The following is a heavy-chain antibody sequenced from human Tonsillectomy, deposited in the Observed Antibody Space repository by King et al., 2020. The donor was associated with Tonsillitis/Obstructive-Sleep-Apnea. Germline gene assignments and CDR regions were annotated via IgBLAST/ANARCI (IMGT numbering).Heavy chain of an antibody. V-gene: IGHV4-39*01. Sequence: QLQLQESGPGLVKPSETLSLTCTVSGSSVSSSDYYWGWIRQPPGKGLEWIGTIYYDGTTYYNPPLKSRVTISVAPSKNQFSLNLNSVTAADTAVYYCARHSRDSSWGDYFYYMDVWGKGTTVTVSS. D-gene: IGHD6-6*01. J-gene: IGHJ6*03. CDR1: GSSVSSSDYY. CDR3: ARHSRDSSWGDYFYYMDV. CDR2: IYYDGTT.